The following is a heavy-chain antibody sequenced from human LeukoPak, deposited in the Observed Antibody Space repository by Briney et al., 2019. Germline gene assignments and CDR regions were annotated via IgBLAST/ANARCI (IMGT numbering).Heavy chain of an antibody. V-gene: IGHV4-59*01. J-gene: IGHJ5*02. Sequence: SETLSLTCTVSGGSISSNCWSWIRQRPGQGLEWIGNIYNSGSTNYNHYLNRLVTISVDTSKNQFFMQLSSVTAADTALYYCARVESLWFAPFDPWGQGTMVTVSS. CDR1: GGSISSNC. CDR2: IYNSGST. D-gene: IGHD3-10*01. CDR3: ARVESLWFAPFDP.